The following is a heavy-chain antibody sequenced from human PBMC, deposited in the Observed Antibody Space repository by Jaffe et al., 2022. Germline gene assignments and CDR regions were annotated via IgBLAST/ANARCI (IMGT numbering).Heavy chain of an antibody. Sequence: EVQLVESGGGLVQPGGSLRLSCAASGFTFSSHWMHWVRQAPGKGLVWVSRIKSDGRSTIYADSVKGRFTISRDNAKNTLYLQMNSLRAEDTAFYFCTRGLYYYDSSGYPSGDAFDIWGQGTMVTVSS. CDR3: TRGLYYYDSSGYPSGDAFDI. D-gene: IGHD3-22*01. V-gene: IGHV3-74*01. CDR1: GFTFSSHW. CDR2: IKSDGRST. J-gene: IGHJ3*02.